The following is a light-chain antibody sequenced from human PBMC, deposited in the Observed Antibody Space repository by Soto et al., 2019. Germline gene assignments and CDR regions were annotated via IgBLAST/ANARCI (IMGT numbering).Light chain of an antibody. CDR2: DVD. J-gene: IGLJ1*01. CDR1: NSDVGGYNH. V-gene: IGLV2-14*03. Sequence: QSALTQPASVSGSPGQSITISCTGTNSDVGGYNHVSWYQHHPGKAPKLMIYDVDNRPSGVSTRFSGSKSGNTASLTISGLQAEDEADYYCCSYTSSSTYVFGTGTKLTVL. CDR3: CSYTSSSTYV.